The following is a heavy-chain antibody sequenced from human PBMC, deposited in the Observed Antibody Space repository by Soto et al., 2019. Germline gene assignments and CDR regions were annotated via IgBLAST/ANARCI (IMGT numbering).Heavy chain of an antibody. CDR1: GGSISSGGYY. V-gene: IGHV4-31*03. CDR2: IFDTGST. J-gene: IGHJ4*02. CDR3: SRELFGGYSPAAY. Sequence: SETLSLTCTVSGGSISSGGYYWSWVRQRPGQGLECIGYIFDTGSTYYNPSLKSRVTISIDTSKNQFSLNLRSVTAADTAIYYCSRELFGGYSPAAYCGQGTLVTVSS. D-gene: IGHD2-15*01.